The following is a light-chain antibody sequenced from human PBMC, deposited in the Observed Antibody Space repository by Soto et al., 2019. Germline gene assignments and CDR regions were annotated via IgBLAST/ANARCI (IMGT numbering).Light chain of an antibody. CDR2: DTS. V-gene: IGKV3-15*01. J-gene: IGKJ2*01. CDR3: QQYHNWPYT. CDR1: QSVSSL. Sequence: ILLTQSPATLSVSPGERVTLSCRASQSVSSLLAWYQQKPRQAPTLLMYDTSTRATGIPARFSGSGSGTDFTLTINSLQSEDLAIYYCQQYHNWPYTFGQGTKVDIK.